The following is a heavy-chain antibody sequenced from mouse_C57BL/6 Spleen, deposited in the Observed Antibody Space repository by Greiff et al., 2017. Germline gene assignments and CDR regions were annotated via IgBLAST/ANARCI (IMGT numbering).Heavy chain of an antibody. V-gene: IGHV3-6*01. D-gene: IGHD2-3*01. J-gene: IGHJ3*01. Sequence: DVQLQESGPGLVKPSQSLSLTCSVTGYSITSGYYWNWIRQFPGNKLEWMGYISYDGSNNYNPSLKNRISITRDTSKNQFFLKLNSVTTEDTATYYCARDDDYYVAYWGQGTLVTVSA. CDR1: GYSITSGYY. CDR2: ISYDGSN. CDR3: ARDDDYYVAY.